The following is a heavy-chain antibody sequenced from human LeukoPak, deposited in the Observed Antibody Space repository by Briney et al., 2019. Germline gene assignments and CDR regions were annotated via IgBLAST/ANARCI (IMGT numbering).Heavy chain of an antibody. V-gene: IGHV4-34*01. CDR1: GGSFSGYY. Sequence: SETLSLTCAVYGGSFSGYYWSWIRQPPGKGLEWIGEINHSGSTNYNPSLKSRVTISVDTSKNQFSLKLSSVTAADTAVYYCARRDYMDVWGKGTTVTISS. CDR3: ARRDYMDV. J-gene: IGHJ6*03. CDR2: INHSGST.